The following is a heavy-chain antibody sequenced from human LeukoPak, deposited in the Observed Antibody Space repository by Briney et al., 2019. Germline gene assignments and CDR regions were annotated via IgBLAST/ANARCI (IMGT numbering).Heavy chain of an antibody. D-gene: IGHD3-3*01. CDR1: GFTFSSYR. Sequence: GGSLRLSCAASGFTFSSYRMNWVRQAPGKGLEWVSYISSSSSTIYYADSVKGRFTISRDNAKNSLYLQMNSLRDEDTAVYYCARDSHADFWGGNYYYYGMDVWGQGTTVTVSS. CDR3: ARDSHADFWGGNYYYYGMDV. V-gene: IGHV3-48*02. CDR2: ISSSSSTI. J-gene: IGHJ6*02.